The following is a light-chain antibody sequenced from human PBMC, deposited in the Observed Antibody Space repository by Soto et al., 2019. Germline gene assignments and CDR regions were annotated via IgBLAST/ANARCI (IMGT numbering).Light chain of an antibody. V-gene: IGKV3-15*01. CDR1: QSVSSD. Sequence: EIQMTQSPVTLSVSPGERVTLSCRASQSVSSDLAWYQKKPGKPPRLLIYGAATRATGIPARFSGSGSGTEFTLTINSLQSEDFALYYCQQYNIWPLTFGGGTRVQIK. CDR3: QQYNIWPLT. CDR2: GAA. J-gene: IGKJ4*01.